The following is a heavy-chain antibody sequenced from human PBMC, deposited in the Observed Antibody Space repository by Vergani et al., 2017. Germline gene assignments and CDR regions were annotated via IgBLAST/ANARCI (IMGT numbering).Heavy chain of an antibody. CDR2: ISAYNGNT. CDR3: ARDERVAVAGISDAEDFQH. CDR1: GVAFCSYG. Sequence: QVQLVQSGAELQKPGASVKVSCNASGVAFCSYGISWVRQAPGQGLEWMGWISAYNGNTNYAQKLQGRVTMTTDTSTSTAYMELRSLRSDDTAVYYCARDERVAVAGISDAEDFQHWGQGTLVTVSS. D-gene: IGHD6-19*01. V-gene: IGHV1-18*01. J-gene: IGHJ1*01.